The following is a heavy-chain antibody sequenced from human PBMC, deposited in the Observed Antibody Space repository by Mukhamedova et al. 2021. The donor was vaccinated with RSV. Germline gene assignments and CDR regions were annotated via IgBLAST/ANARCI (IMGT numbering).Heavy chain of an antibody. CDR3: TSSDVWPGLIDY. Sequence: MSWVRQAPGKGLEWVANIKEDGSQKHYVESVQGRFTISRDNTKNALYLQLNSLRAEDTAVYYCTSSDVWPGLIDYWGHGTLVTVS. V-gene: IGHV3-7*01. CDR2: IKEDGSQK. D-gene: IGHD3-10*01. J-gene: IGHJ4*01.